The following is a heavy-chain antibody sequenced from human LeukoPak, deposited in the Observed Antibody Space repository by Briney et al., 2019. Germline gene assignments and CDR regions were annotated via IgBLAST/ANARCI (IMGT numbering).Heavy chain of an antibody. CDR1: GFSVSSGNY. CDR3: ARVRGSGYYYLPFDS. CDR2: VHHSGNT. D-gene: IGHD3-22*01. Sequence: PSETLSLTCSVSGFSVSSGNYWGWIRQPPGRGPEWIGNVHHSGNTYYNMSLRSRVTLSLDTSRNQFSLSLTSVTAADTAVYFCARVRGSGYYYLPFDSWGRGALVTVSS. V-gene: IGHV4-38-2*02. J-gene: IGHJ4*02.